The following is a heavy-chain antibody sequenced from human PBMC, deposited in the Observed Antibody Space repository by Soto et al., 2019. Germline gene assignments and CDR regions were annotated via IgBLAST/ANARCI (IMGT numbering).Heavy chain of an antibody. V-gene: IGHV3-30-3*01. CDR3: ARGYSGYDLNAFDI. CDR1: GFTFSSYA. Sequence: GGSLRLSCAASGFTFSSYAMHWVRQAPGKGLEWVAVISYDGSNKYYADSVKGRFTISRDNSKNTLYLQMNSLRAEDTAVYYCARGYSGYDLNAFDIWGQGTMVTVSS. D-gene: IGHD5-12*01. CDR2: ISYDGSNK. J-gene: IGHJ3*02.